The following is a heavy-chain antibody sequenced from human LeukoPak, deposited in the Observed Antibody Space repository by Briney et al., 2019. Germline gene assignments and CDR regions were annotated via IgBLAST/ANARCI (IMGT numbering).Heavy chain of an antibody. V-gene: IGHV3-53*01. CDR2: IYSLGIT. Sequence: GGSLRLSCTASGFTIRNNYMGWVRQAPGKGLEWVSIIYSLGITYYADSLRGRFTISRDNSKNTVYLQMNSLRVEDTAVYYCARARLWFGELNYYYFDSWGQGTLVAVSS. CDR1: GFTIRNNY. D-gene: IGHD3-10*01. J-gene: IGHJ4*02. CDR3: ARARLWFGELNYYYFDS.